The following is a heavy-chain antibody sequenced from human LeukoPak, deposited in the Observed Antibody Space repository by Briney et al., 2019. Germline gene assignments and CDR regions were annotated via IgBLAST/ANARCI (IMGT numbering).Heavy chain of an antibody. CDR1: GVTFSSYG. D-gene: IGHD4-17*01. V-gene: IGHV3-33*01. J-gene: IGHJ4*02. CDR3: ARDLVSDYGDY. Sequence: PGGSLRLSCAASGVTFSSYGMHLVRQAPGKGLEWVAVIWYDGSNKYYADSVKGRFTISRDNSKNTLYLQMNILRAEDTAVYYCARDLVSDYGDYWGQGTLVTVSS. CDR2: IWYDGSNK.